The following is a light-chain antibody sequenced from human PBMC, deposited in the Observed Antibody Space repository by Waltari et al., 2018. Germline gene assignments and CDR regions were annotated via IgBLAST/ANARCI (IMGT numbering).Light chain of an antibody. CDR1: NNDVGTSDL. J-gene: IGLJ3*02. V-gene: IGLV2-23*01. Sequence: QSALTQHASMSASPGQSITISCTATNNDVGTSDLVSWYQQHPGRAPKLLIFQGTKRPSEVSGRFSGSKSADTASLTISGLQPEDEADYYCCSYAGTWLFGGGTKVTVL. CDR2: QGT. CDR3: CSYAGTWL.